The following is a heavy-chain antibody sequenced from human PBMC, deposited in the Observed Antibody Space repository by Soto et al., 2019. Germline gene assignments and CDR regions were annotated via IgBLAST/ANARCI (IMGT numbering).Heavy chain of an antibody. V-gene: IGHV3-74*01. CDR3: ASGCSGITCFN. D-gene: IGHD2-15*01. CDR1: GFTFSSYW. J-gene: IGHJ4*02. Sequence: PGGSLRLSCAASGFTFSSYWMYWARQAPGKGLVWVSRINTDGSSTNYADSVKGRFTISRDNAKNTLYLQMNSLRAEDPAVYYCASGCSGITCFNWGQGTLVTVSS. CDR2: INTDGSST.